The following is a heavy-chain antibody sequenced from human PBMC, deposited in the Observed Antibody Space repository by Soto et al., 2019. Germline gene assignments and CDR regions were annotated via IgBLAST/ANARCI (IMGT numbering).Heavy chain of an antibody. CDR2: IIPILGIA. V-gene: IGHV1-69*04. Sequence: GASVKVSCKASGGTFSSYTISWVRQAPGQGLEWMGRIIPILGIANYAQKFQGRVTITADKSTSTAYMELSSLRSEDTAVYYCARDPGGSGSYYNPIDYWGQGTLVTVSS. CDR3: ARDPGGSGSYYNPIDY. J-gene: IGHJ4*02. D-gene: IGHD3-10*01. CDR1: GGTFSSYT.